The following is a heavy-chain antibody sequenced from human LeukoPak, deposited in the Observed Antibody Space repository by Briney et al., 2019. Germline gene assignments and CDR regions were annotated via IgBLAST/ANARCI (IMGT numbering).Heavy chain of an antibody. J-gene: IGHJ4*02. CDR3: AKDHGYSSGCSDY. V-gene: IGHV3-30*02. D-gene: IGHD6-19*01. Sequence: PGGSLRLSCAASGFTLSSYGMHWVRQAPGKGLEWVAFIRYDGSNKYYADSVKGRFTISRDNSKNTLYLQMNSLRAEDTAVYYCAKDHGYSSGCSDYWGQGTLVTVSS. CDR2: IRYDGSNK. CDR1: GFTLSSYG.